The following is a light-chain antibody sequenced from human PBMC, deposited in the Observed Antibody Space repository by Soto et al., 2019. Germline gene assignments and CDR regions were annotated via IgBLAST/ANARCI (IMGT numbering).Light chain of an antibody. J-gene: IGKJ3*01. V-gene: IGKV1-33*01. CDR1: QDITNY. CDR3: QQYDNLPLT. CDR2: DAS. Sequence: DIQMTQSPSSLSASVGDRVTITCQASQDITNYLNWYQQTAGIAPKVLISDASNLETGVPPRFSGSGSGTEFTLTISGLQPEDFATYYCQQYDNLPLTFGPGTQVEIK.